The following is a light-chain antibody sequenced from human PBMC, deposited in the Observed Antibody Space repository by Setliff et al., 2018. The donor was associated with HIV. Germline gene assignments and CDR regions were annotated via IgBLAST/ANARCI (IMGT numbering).Light chain of an antibody. CDR3: NSFTSSSAYVL. CDR2: EFT. J-gene: IGLJ3*02. CDR1: SSDVGGYKY. V-gene: IGLV2-14*01. Sequence: QSALTQPASVSGSPGQSITISCTGTSSDVGGYKYVSWYQQYPGKAPKLIIYEFTNRPSGVSNRFSGSKSGNTASLTISGLQAEDEADYYCNSFTSSSAYVLFGGGTKVTVL.